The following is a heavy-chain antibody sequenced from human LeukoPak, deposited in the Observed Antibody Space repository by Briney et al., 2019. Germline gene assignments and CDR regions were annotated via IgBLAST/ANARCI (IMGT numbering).Heavy chain of an antibody. CDR1: GGSISSYY. V-gene: IGHV4-59*01. Sequence: PSETLSLTCTVSGGSISSYYWSWIRQPPGKGLEWIGYIYYSGSTNYNPSLKSRVTISVDMSKNQFSLKLSSVTAADTAVYYCARVREIYYYGSGSPNAFDIWGQGTMVTVSS. D-gene: IGHD3-10*01. CDR2: IYYSGST. CDR3: ARVREIYYYGSGSPNAFDI. J-gene: IGHJ3*02.